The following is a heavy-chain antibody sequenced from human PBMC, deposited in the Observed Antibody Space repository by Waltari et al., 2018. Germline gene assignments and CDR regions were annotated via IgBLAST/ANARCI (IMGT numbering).Heavy chain of an antibody. CDR1: GFTVGNNQ. J-gene: IGHJ6*02. D-gene: IGHD3-10*01. CDR2: IYGAGST. Sequence: EVQLVESGGGLVQPGGSLRLSCAASGFTVGNNQMSWVRQAPGKGLEWVSLIYGAGSTDYADSVKGLFTISRDSSKNTLYLQMNSLRAEDTAVYYCARKTDTVIRGLWGDVWGQGTTVTVSS. V-gene: IGHV3-66*02. CDR3: ARKTDTVIRGLWGDV.